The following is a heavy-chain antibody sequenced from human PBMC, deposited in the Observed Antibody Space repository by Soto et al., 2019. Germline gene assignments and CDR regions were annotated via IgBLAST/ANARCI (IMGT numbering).Heavy chain of an antibody. V-gene: IGHV4-31*03. J-gene: IGHJ4*02. CDR2: IYYSGST. D-gene: IGHD6-13*01. CDR3: ARSFGVAADGPFDY. Sequence: SETLSLTCTVSGGSISSGGYYWSWIRQRPGKGLEWIGYIYYSGSTYYNPSLKSRVTISVDTSKNQFSLKLSSVTAADTAVYYCARSFGVAADGPFDYWGQGTRVTVSS. CDR1: GGSISSGGYY.